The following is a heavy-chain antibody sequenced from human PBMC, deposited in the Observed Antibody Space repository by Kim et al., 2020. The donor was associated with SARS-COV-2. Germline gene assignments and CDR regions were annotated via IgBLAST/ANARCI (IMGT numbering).Heavy chain of an antibody. CDR3: VRSARDSSSLRTYYFDY. Sequence: VKGRFTISRDNAKNSLYLQMNSLRDEDTAVYYCVRSARDSSSLRTYYFDYWGQGTLVTVSS. V-gene: IGHV3-48*02. D-gene: IGHD6-13*01. J-gene: IGHJ4*02.